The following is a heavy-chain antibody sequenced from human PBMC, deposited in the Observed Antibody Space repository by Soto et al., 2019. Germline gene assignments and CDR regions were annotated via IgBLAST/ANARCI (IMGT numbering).Heavy chain of an antibody. CDR3: ARAREDVTSDSPDYYYYGMDA. CDR1: GVTFSSDA. V-gene: IGHV1-69*06. D-gene: IGHD4-4*01. CDR2: IVPIFGSG. Sequence: QVQLVQSGAEVKRPGSSVRVSCKTSGVTFSSDAINWVRQVPGQGLEWVGGIVPIFGSGNYAQKFQGRVTIIADKSSNTVDMELSSLRSEDTAVYYCARAREDVTSDSPDYYYYGMDAWGQGTTVIVSS. J-gene: IGHJ6*02.